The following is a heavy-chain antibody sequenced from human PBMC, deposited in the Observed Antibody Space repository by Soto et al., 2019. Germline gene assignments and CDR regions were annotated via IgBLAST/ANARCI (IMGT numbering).Heavy chain of an antibody. CDR1: GYSFTSYW. V-gene: IGHV5-10-1*01. CDR3: AKTLTGYGSGSYGYYYYGMDD. J-gene: IGHJ6*01. CDR2: IDPSDSYT. Sequence: GESLKISCKGSGYSFTSYWISWVRQMPGKGLEWMGRIDPSDSYTNYSPSFQGHVTISADKSISTAYLQWSSLKASDTAMCYCAKTLTGYGSGSYGYYYYGMDDWGQGTTLTVSS. D-gene: IGHD3-10*01.